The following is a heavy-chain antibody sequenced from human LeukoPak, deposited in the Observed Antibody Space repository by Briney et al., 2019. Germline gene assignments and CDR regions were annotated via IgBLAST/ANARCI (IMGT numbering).Heavy chain of an antibody. CDR3: ARDRAAAATGGFDY. D-gene: IGHD6-13*01. Sequence: SETLSLTCTVSGYSISSGYYWGWIRPPPGKGLEWIGSIYHSGSTYYNPSLKSRVTISVDTSKNQFSLKLSSVTAADTAVYYCARDRAAAATGGFDYWGQGTLVTVSS. J-gene: IGHJ4*02. CDR2: IYHSGST. CDR1: GYSISSGYY. V-gene: IGHV4-38-2*02.